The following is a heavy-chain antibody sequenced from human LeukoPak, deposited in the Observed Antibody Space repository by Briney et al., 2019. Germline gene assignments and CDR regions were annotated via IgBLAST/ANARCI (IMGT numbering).Heavy chain of an antibody. D-gene: IGHD3-10*01. V-gene: IGHV4-39*01. CDR3: ARHPSRRFGDYNNWFDP. J-gene: IGHJ5*02. CDR1: GGSISSSSYY. Sequence: SETLSLTCTVSGGSISSSSYYWGWIRQPPGKGLEWIGSIYYSGSTYYNPSLKSRVTISVDTSKNQFSLKLSSVTAADTAVYYCARHPSRRFGDYNNWFDPWGQGTLVTVSS. CDR2: IYYSGST.